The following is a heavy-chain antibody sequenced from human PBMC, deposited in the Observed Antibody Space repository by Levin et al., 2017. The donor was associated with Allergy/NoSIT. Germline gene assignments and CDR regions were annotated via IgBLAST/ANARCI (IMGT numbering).Heavy chain of an antibody. Sequence: SETLSLTCTVSSGSISITSYYWAWIRQPPGKGLEWIGNIYYSGSTYYNPSLKSRITLSVDTSKNQFSLKLRSVTAADAATYYCAKESGDFGKYGIDVWGQGTTVTISS. V-gene: IGHV4-39*07. CDR3: AKESGDFGKYGIDV. CDR1: SGSISITSYY. CDR2: IYYSGST. J-gene: IGHJ6*02. D-gene: IGHD4-17*01.